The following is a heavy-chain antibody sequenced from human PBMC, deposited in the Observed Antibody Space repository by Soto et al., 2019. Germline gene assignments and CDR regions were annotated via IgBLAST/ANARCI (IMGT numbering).Heavy chain of an antibody. V-gene: IGHV3-15*01. CDR2: IKSKTDGGTT. Sequence: GESLKISCAASGFTFSNAWMSWVRQAPGKGLEWVGRIKSKTDGGTTDYAAPVKGRFTISRDDSKNTLYLQMNSLKTEDTAVYYCTTDASIVGATETFDIWGQGTMVTVSS. J-gene: IGHJ3*02. CDR3: TTDASIVGATETFDI. D-gene: IGHD1-26*01. CDR1: GFTFSNAW.